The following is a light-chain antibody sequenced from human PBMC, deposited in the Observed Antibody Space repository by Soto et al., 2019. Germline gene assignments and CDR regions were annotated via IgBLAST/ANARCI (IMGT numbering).Light chain of an antibody. Sequence: QSALTQPASVSGSPGQSITISCTGTSTDVGNYNLVSWYQQHPGKAPKLMIFQVTKRPSGISDRFSGSKSGNTASLTISGLRSEDEAHYYCAAWDDSLEGVVLGGGTKVTVL. CDR2: QVT. CDR3: AAWDDSLEGVV. CDR1: STDVGNYNL. J-gene: IGLJ3*02. V-gene: IGLV2-23*02.